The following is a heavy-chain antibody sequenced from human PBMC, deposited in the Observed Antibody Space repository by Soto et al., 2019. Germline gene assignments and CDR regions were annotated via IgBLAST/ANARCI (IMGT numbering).Heavy chain of an antibody. Sequence: EVQLLESGGGLVQPGGSLRLSCAASGFTFSTYAMSWVRQAPGKGLEWVSTITTSGGNTYYADSVQGRFTISRDNSKHTLYLQMNSLRAEDTAVYYCAGRYCTNGVCYTNYYYYIDVWGKGTKVTVSS. CDR1: GFTFSTYA. V-gene: IGHV3-23*01. CDR3: AGRYCTNGVCYTNYYYYIDV. J-gene: IGHJ6*03. D-gene: IGHD2-8*01. CDR2: ITTSGGNT.